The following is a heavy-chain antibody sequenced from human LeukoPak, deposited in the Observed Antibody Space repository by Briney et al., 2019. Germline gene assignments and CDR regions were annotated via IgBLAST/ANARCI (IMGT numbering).Heavy chain of an antibody. J-gene: IGHJ4*02. CDR1: GGSISSYY. CDR2: IYYSGST. D-gene: IGHD3-3*01. CDR3: ASANYDFWWGFDY. Sequence: SETLSLTCTVSGGSISSYYWSWIRQPPGKGLEWIGYIYYSGSTNYNPSLKSRVTISVDTSTNQFSLKLSSVTAADTAVYYCASANYDFWWGFDYWGQGTLVTVSS. V-gene: IGHV4-59*01.